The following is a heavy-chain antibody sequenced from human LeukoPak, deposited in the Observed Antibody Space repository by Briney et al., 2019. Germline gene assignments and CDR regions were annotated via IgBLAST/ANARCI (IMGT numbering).Heavy chain of an antibody. V-gene: IGHV3-11*04. J-gene: IGHJ3*01. CDR2: ISGSGTTV. CDR3: ARYVDDAFDV. CDR1: GFIFSDHY. D-gene: IGHD3-10*02. Sequence: GGSLRLSCVASGFIFSDHYMTWIRQTPGKGLEWMSYISGSGTTVNYAESVMGRFTISRGNAKSSVFLQMNTLRVEDTAVYYCARYVDDAFDVWGRGTLVTVSS.